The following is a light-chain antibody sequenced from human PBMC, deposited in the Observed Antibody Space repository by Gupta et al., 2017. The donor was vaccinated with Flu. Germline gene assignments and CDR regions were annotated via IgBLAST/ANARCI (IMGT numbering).Light chain of an antibody. CDR1: SGSLSTRYY. Sequence: VVPQEPSLLVSPGGTVILTRGLTSGSLSTRYYPTLYQQTPGQAPRTLIHCTTRRPSGIPVRFSVSILGNKAALTITGAQADDESNYYGVLYMSSAISTFGGGTKLTVL. V-gene: IGLV8-61*01. CDR3: VLYMSSAIST. CDR2: CTT. J-gene: IGLJ2*01.